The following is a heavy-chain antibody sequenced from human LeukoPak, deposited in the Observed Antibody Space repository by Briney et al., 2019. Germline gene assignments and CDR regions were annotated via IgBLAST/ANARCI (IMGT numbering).Heavy chain of an antibody. D-gene: IGHD3-16*02. CDR3: ARDPPRSITFGGVIEDY. CDR1: GYTFTSYY. J-gene: IGHJ4*02. CDR2: INPSGGST. Sequence: ASVKVSSKASGYTFTSYYMHWVRQAPGQGLEWMGIINPSGGSTSYAQKFQGRVTMTRDTSTSTVYMELSSLRSEDTAVYYCARDPPRSITFGGVIEDYWGQGTLVTVSS. V-gene: IGHV1-46*01.